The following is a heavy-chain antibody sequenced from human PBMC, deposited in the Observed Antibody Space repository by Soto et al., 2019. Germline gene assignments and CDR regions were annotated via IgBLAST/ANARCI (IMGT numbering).Heavy chain of an antibody. CDR3: ARGVEVSLDYLDS. CDR1: GGTVKMSY. Sequence: SQTHSLARASSGGTVKMSYLAGFRQNPGKGLEWIGHIYHSGRTYYNPSLKSRFSISVDTSKSQFSLHLSSVTAADTAVYYCARGVEVSLDYLDSGAQGTPVTVSS. V-gene: IGHV4-31*11. D-gene: IGHD2-15*01. J-gene: IGHJ4*02. CDR2: IYHSGRT.